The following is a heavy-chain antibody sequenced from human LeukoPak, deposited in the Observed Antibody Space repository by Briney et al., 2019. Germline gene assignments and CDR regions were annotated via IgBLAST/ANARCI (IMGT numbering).Heavy chain of an antibody. CDR2: VSSGSSTI. V-gene: IGHV3-11*04. D-gene: IGHD3-22*01. CDR3: AKDPTHYRVWDYYETIGLSY. CDR1: GFTFSDYY. J-gene: IGHJ4*02. Sequence: PGGSLRLSCAASGFTFSDYYMSWIRQAPGKGLEWVSYVSSGSSTIYYADSVKGRFTVSRDNGKRSLYLHMNSLRAEDTAVYYCAKDPTHYRVWDYYETIGLSYWGQGTLVTVSS.